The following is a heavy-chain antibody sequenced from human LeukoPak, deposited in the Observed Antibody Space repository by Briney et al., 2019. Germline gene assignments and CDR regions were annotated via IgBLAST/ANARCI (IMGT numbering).Heavy chain of an antibody. Sequence: PGGSLRLSCAASGFTFSSSAMNWVRQAPGQGLEWVSAISGSGGSTYYADSVQGRFTISRDNSKNTLYLQMNSLRAEDTAVYYCAKTPRSATSYWGQGTLVTVSS. V-gene: IGHV3-23*01. J-gene: IGHJ4*02. CDR3: AKTPRSATSY. CDR2: ISGSGGST. D-gene: IGHD4-17*01. CDR1: GFTFSSSA.